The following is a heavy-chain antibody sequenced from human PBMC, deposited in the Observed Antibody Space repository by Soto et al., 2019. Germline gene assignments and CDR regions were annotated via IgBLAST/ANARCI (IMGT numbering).Heavy chain of an antibody. J-gene: IGHJ3*02. D-gene: IGHD4-17*01. Sequence: QVQLQESGPGLVKPSQTLSLTCTVSGGSISSGGYYWSWIRQHPGKGLGWIGYIYYSGNTYYNPSLKCRVTISVDTSKNQFSLKLSSVTAAVTAVYYCARVSPDDYGDSDAFDIWGQGTMVTVSS. CDR1: GGSISSGGYY. CDR2: IYYSGNT. CDR3: ARVSPDDYGDSDAFDI. V-gene: IGHV4-31*03.